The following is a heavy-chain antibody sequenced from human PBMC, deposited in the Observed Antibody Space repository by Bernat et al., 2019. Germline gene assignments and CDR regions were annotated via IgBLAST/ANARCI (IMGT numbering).Heavy chain of an antibody. V-gene: IGHV1-18*01. CDR3: ARDGRIVPTESSDY. CDR2: ISAYSGNT. J-gene: IGHJ4*02. CDR1: GYTFTSYG. D-gene: IGHD2-2*01. Sequence: QVQLVQSGAEVKKPGASVKVSCKASGYTFTSYGIRWVRQAPGQGLEWMGGISAYSGNTNYAQKFQGRVTMTTDTSTSTAYLELRSLRSDDTAVYYCARDGRIVPTESSDYWGQGTLVTVSS.